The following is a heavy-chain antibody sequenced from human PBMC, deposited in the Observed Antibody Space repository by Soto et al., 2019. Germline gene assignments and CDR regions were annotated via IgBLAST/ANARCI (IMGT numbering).Heavy chain of an antibody. D-gene: IGHD3-10*01. Sequence: PGGSLRLSCAASRFTFSSYAMSWVRQAPGKGLELVSVISGSGDSTYADSVKGRFSISRDNSKNTLYLQMNSLRAEDTAVYYCARATYGSGTYYLYYNDMDALGKETPITVSS. V-gene: IGHV3-23*01. J-gene: IGHJ6*04. CDR2: ISGSGDST. CDR3: ARATYGSGTYYLYYNDMDA. CDR1: RFTFSSYA.